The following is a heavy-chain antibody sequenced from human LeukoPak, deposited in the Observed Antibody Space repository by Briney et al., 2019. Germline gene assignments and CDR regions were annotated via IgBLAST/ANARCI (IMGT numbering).Heavy chain of an antibody. J-gene: IGHJ4*02. Sequence: PGGSLRLSCAASGFTFSSYSMNWVRQAPGKGLEWVSSISSSSSYIYYAGSVKGRFTISRDNAKNSLYLQMNSLRAEDTAVYYCARALSSGWYRDDYFDYWGQGTLVTVSS. CDR1: GFTFSSYS. CDR3: ARALSSGWYRDDYFDY. CDR2: ISSSSSYI. V-gene: IGHV3-21*01. D-gene: IGHD6-19*01.